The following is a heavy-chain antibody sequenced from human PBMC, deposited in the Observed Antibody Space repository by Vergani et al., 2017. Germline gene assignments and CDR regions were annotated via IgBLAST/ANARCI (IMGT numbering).Heavy chain of an antibody. D-gene: IGHD3-10*01. V-gene: IGHV1-2*02. CDR3: ARDLGYYGSGSVDY. CDR1: GYTFTGYY. Sequence: QVQLVQSGAEVKKPGASVKVSCKASGYTFTGYYMHWVRQAPGQGLEWMGWINPNSGGTNYAQTFQGRVTMTRDTSISTDYMELSRLRSDDTAVYYCARDLGYYGSGSVDYWGQGTLVTVSS. CDR2: INPNSGGT. J-gene: IGHJ4*02.